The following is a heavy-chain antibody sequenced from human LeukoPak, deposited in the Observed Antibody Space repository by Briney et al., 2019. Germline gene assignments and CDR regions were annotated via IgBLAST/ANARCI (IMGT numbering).Heavy chain of an antibody. CDR1: GHSLNEIS. CDR3: AKDLRSWYGGYVERGAFDI. D-gene: IGHD5-12*01. V-gene: IGHV1-24*01. CDR2: FDPEDGET. J-gene: IGHJ3*02. Sequence: ASVKVSCKVSGHSLNEISMYWVRQAPGKGLECMGLFDPEDGETIYAQRFKGRLTLTGDTSTDTVYMDLSSLTPEDTAVYYCAKDLRSWYGGYVERGAFDIWGQGTMVTVSS.